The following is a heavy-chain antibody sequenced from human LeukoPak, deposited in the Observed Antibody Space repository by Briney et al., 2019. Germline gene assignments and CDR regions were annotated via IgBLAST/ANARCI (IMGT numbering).Heavy chain of an antibody. CDR2: ISSSGSYI. CDR3: ARDPVDRVPNEEWCDP. Sequence: PGGSLRLSCAASGFTFSSYSMNWVRQAPGKGLEWVSSISSSGSYIYYADSVKGRFTISRDNAKNSLYLQMNSLRAEDTAVYYCARDPVDRVPNEEWCDPWGQGTQVTVSS. V-gene: IGHV3-21*01. J-gene: IGHJ5*02. CDR1: GFTFSSYS. D-gene: IGHD5-12*01.